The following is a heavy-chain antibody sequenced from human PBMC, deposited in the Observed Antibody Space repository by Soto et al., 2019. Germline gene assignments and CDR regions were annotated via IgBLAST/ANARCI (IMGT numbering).Heavy chain of an antibody. CDR3: ARDNENTYYYESSGYSYNWFDP. CDR1: GGTFSSYA. J-gene: IGHJ5*02. D-gene: IGHD3-22*01. Sequence: ASVKVSCKASGGTFSSYAISWVRQAPGQGLEWMGGIIPILGIANYAQKFQDRVTITADKSTSTAYMELSSLRSEDTAVYYCARDNENTYYYESSGYSYNWFDPWGQGTLVTVSS. CDR2: IIPILGIA. V-gene: IGHV1-69*10.